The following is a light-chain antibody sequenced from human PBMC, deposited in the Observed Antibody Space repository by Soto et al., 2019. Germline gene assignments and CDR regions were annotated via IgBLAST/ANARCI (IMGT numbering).Light chain of an antibody. J-gene: IGLJ2*01. Sequence: QSALTQPASVSGSVGQSITISCTGTSSDVGGYDFVSWYQHHPGKAPKLIIYEVIKRPSGVPDRFSGSKSGNTASLTVSGLQAEDEADYYCSSYAGSNNLHVLFGGGTKVTVL. CDR1: SSDVGGYDF. V-gene: IGLV2-8*01. CDR2: EVI. CDR3: SSYAGSNNLHVL.